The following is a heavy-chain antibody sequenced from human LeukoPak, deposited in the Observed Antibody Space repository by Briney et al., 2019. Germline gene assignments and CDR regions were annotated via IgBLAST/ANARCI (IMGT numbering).Heavy chain of an antibody. V-gene: IGHV4-34*01. J-gene: IGHJ6*02. D-gene: IGHD2-2*01. CDR3: AREARGVLGYCSSTSCYGGYYYGMDV. CDR2: INHSGST. Sequence: SETLSLTCAVYGESFSDYYWSWLRQPPGKGLEWIGEINHSGSTNYNPSLKSRVTISVDTSKKQFSLRLSAVTAADTAVYYCAREARGVLGYCSSTSCYGGYYYGMDVWGQGTTVTVSS. CDR1: GESFSDYY.